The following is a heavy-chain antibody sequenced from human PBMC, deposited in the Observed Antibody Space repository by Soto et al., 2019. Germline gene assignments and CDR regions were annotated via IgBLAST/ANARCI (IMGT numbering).Heavy chain of an antibody. D-gene: IGHD1-1*01. CDR2: ISAPNGNT. CDR1: GYAFTTYG. J-gene: IGHJ4*02. CDR3: ARGRYGDY. Sequence: QVHLVQSGAEVKKPGASVKVSCQGSGYAFTTYGITWVRQAPGQGLERMGWISAPNGNTNYAQKLQCRVTVTRDTSTSTAYMELRSLRYDDTAVYYCARGRYGDYWGQGALVTVSS. V-gene: IGHV1-18*01.